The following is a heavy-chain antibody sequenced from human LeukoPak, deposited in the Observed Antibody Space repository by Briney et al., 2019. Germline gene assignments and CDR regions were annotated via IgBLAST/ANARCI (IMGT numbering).Heavy chain of an antibody. CDR3: ARAGIPGYCTNVTCSNWLDP. CDR1: GYTFTSYG. CDR2: ISAYNGNT. Sequence: GASVKVSCKASGYTFTSYGISWVRQAPGQGLEWMGWISAYNGNTNYAQKLQGRVTMTTDTSTSTAYMELSSLRSEDTAVYYCARAGIPGYCTNVTCSNWLDPWGQGTLVTVSS. J-gene: IGHJ5*02. V-gene: IGHV1-18*01. D-gene: IGHD2-8*01.